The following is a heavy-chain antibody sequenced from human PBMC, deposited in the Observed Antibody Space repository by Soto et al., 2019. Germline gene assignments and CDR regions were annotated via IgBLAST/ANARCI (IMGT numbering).Heavy chain of an antibody. D-gene: IGHD3-3*01. CDR2: IYHSGST. Sequence: KTSETLSLTCAVSGDSFSNTNWWSWVRQPPGKGLEWIGEIYHSGSTNYNPSLRSRVTISLDKSKNQFSLNLTSVTAADTAFYYCAKRSLRRLRFVETHWGQGTLVTVSS. J-gene: IGHJ4*02. V-gene: IGHV4-4*02. CDR1: GDSFSNTNW. CDR3: AKRSLRRLRFVETH.